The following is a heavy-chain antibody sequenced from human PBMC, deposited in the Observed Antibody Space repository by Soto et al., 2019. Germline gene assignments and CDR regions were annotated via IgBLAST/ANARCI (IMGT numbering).Heavy chain of an antibody. CDR3: AKDIDIVATTAIFDY. D-gene: IGHD5-12*01. J-gene: IGHJ4*02. Sequence: GGSLRLSCAASGFTFDDYAMHWVRQAPGKGLEWVSGISWSSGSIGYADSVKGRFTISRDNAKNSLYLQMNSLRAEDTALYYCAKDIDIVATTAIFDYWGQGTLVTVSS. CDR2: ISWSSGSI. V-gene: IGHV3-9*01. CDR1: GFTFDDYA.